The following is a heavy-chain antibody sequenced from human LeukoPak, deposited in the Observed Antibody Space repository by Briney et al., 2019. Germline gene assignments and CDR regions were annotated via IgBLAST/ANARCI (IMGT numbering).Heavy chain of an antibody. CDR3: AREPERSSGWYSDAFDI. J-gene: IGHJ3*02. CDR1: GFDVSSTY. Sequence: GGSLRLSCAASGFDVSSTYMTWVRQAPGKGLEWVSHIYPGGSTYYADSVKGRFSIGRDNSKNTLYFQMNSLRAEDTAVYYCAREPERSSGWYSDAFDIWGQGTMVTVSS. CDR2: IYPGGST. V-gene: IGHV3-53*01. D-gene: IGHD6-19*01.